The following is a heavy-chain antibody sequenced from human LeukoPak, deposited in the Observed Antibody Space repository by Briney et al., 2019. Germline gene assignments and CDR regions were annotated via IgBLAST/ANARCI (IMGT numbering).Heavy chain of an antibody. Sequence: SETLSLTCAVYGGSFSGYYWSWIRQPPGKGLEWIGEINHSGSTNYNPSLKSRVTISVDTSKNQFSLKLSSVTAADTAVYYCARARGRYYYGSGSPPHWFDSWGQGTLVTVSS. CDR1: GGSFSGYY. J-gene: IGHJ5*01. CDR2: INHSGST. V-gene: IGHV4-34*01. D-gene: IGHD3-10*01. CDR3: ARARGRYYYGSGSPPHWFDS.